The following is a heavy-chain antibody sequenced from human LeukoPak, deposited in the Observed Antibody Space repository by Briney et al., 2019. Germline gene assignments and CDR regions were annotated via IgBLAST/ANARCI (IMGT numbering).Heavy chain of an antibody. CDR3: ANSDFWSGYYSPPYYFDY. CDR1: GFTFSSYA. D-gene: IGHD3-3*01. V-gene: IGHV3-23*01. Sequence: GGSLRLSCAASGFTFSSYAMSWVRQAPGKGLEWVSAISGSGGSTYYADSVKGRFTISRDNSKNTLYLQMNSLRAEDTALYYCANSDFWSGYYSPPYYFDYWGQGTLVTVSS. J-gene: IGHJ4*02. CDR2: ISGSGGST.